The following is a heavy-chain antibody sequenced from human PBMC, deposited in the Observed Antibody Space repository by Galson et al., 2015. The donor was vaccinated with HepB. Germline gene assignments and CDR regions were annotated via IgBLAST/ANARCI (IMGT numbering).Heavy chain of an antibody. CDR3: ARDLGRYSYGQGFDP. Sequence: SLRLSCAASGFTFSDYYMSWIRQAPGKGLEWVSYISSSSSYTNYADSVKGRFTISRDNAKNSLYLQMNSLRAEDTAVYYCARDLGRYSYGQGFDPWGQGTLVTVSS. CDR1: GFTFSDYY. D-gene: IGHD5-18*01. CDR2: ISSSSSYT. V-gene: IGHV3-11*06. J-gene: IGHJ5*02.